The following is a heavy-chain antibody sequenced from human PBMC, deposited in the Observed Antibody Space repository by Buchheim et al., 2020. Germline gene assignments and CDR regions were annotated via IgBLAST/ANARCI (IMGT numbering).Heavy chain of an antibody. J-gene: IGHJ5*02. Sequence: EVQLVQSGAEVKKPGESLKISCKGSGYSFSTNYWIAWVRQMPGKGLEWMGIIYPGVSETRYSSSFQGQVTISADKSISTASLQWSSLKASDSGMYYCARVSSGVGRGWFDPWGQGTL. CDR2: IYPGVSET. V-gene: IGHV5-51*03. D-gene: IGHD6-19*01. CDR1: GYSFSTNYW. CDR3: ARVSSGVGRGWFDP.